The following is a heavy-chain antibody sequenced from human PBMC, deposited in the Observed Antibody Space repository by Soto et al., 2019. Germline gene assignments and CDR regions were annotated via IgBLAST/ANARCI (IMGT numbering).Heavy chain of an antibody. Sequence: ASGKVSCKASGGTFSSYAISWVRQAPGQGLEWMGWVDPNGGGSNSAQKFQGSVTMTWDTSITTAYLDLTRLTTNDTATYFCATWVDYGDFEGFDFWGQGTLVTVSS. CDR3: ATWVDYGDFEGFDF. J-gene: IGHJ4*02. CDR1: GGTFSSYA. D-gene: IGHD4-17*01. CDR2: VDPNGGGS. V-gene: IGHV1-2*04.